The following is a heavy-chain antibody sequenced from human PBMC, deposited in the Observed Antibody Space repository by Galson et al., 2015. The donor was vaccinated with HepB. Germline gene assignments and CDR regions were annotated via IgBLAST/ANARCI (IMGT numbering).Heavy chain of an antibody. D-gene: IGHD5-12*01. CDR2: SSAYNGNT. CDR1: GYTFTSYG. Sequence: SVKVACKDSGYTFTSYGISWVRRAPGQGLEWMGWSSAYNGNTNYAQKFQGIVTITADESTSTAYMELSSLRSEDTAVYYCARPPLKWLRSGHYFDYWGQGTLVTVSS. CDR3: ARPPLKWLRSGHYFDY. J-gene: IGHJ4*02. V-gene: IGHV1-18*01.